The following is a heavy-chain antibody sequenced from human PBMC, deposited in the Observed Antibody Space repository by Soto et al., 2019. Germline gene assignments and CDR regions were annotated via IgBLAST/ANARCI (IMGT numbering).Heavy chain of an antibody. V-gene: IGHV4-31*03. D-gene: IGHD3-10*01. CDR1: GGSISSGGYY. CDR3: ARGRTRGSGSHGEGAFDI. Sequence: QVQLQESGPGLVKPSQTLSLTCTVSGGSISSGGYYWSWIRQHPGKGLEWIGYIYYSGSTYYNPPLKSRVTISVDTSKNQFSLKLSSVTAADTAVYYCARGRTRGSGSHGEGAFDIWGQGTMVTVSS. J-gene: IGHJ3*02. CDR2: IYYSGST.